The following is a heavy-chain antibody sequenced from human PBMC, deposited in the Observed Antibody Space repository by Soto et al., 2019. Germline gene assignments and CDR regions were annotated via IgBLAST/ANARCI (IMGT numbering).Heavy chain of an antibody. V-gene: IGHV4-30-4*01. CDR2: IYYSGST. CDR1: GGSISRGDYY. Sequence: SETLSLTCTVSGGSISRGDYYWSWIRQPPGKGLEWIGYIYYSGSTYYNPSLKSRVTISVDTSKNQFSLKLSSVTAADTAVYYCARQLWFGDSGYYYDYWGQGTLVTVSS. J-gene: IGHJ4*02. D-gene: IGHD3-10*01. CDR3: ARQLWFGDSGYYYDY.